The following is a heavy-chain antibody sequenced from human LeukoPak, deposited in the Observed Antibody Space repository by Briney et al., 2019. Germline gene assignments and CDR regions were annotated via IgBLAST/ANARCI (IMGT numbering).Heavy chain of an antibody. CDR3: AHTVTYSLGDAFDI. CDR1: GFSLSTSGVG. Sequence: SGPTLVKPTQTLTLTCTFSGFSLSTSGVGVGWFRQPPRKALEWLALNYWDDAKRYSPSLKNRLTITQDTSNKQVVLTMTNMDPVDTATYYCAHTVTYSLGDAFDIWGQGTMVTVSS. J-gene: IGHJ3*02. V-gene: IGHV2-5*02. D-gene: IGHD2-15*01. CDR2: NYWDDAK.